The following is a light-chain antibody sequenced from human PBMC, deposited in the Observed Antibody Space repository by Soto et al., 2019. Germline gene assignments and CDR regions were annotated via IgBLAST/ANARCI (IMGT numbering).Light chain of an antibody. J-gene: IGKJ5*01. V-gene: IGKV2-30*01. Sequence: DVVMTQSPLSLPVTLGQPASISCRSSRSLVYSDGNTSLNWFQQRPGQSPRRLIFEVSNRDSGVPDRFCGSGSGTDFALKISRVEAEDVGVYYCMQGTHWPITFGQGTRLEIK. CDR2: EVS. CDR3: MQGTHWPIT. CDR1: RSLVYSDGNTS.